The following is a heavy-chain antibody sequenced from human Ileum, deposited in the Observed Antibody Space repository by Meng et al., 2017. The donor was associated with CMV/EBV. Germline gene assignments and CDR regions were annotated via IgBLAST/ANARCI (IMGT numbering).Heavy chain of an antibody. J-gene: IGHJ4*02. Sequence: CAASGFSFSSKWMSWVRQGLGKGLEWVANINTDGSEIYYADSLRGRFTISRDNARNSVYLQIYSLRAEDTAVYYCVKYDFWSGYSFDSWGQGTLVTVSS. CDR1: GFSFSSKW. CDR3: VKYDFWSGYSFDS. D-gene: IGHD3-3*01. CDR2: INTDGSEI. V-gene: IGHV3-7*03.